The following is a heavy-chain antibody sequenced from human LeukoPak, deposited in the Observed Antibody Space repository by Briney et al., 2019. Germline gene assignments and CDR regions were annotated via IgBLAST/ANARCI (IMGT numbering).Heavy chain of an antibody. J-gene: IGHJ4*02. CDR1: GFIFSSYA. V-gene: IGHV3-30-3*01. CDR3: AREGRYFGSAIYPYYFDS. Sequence: GGSLRLSCAASGFIFSSYAMHWVRQAPGKGLEWVALISYDGFNKDYADSVKGRFTISRDSSRNTLYLQMDSLGAEDTAVYYCAREGRYFGSAIYPYYFDSWGQGTLVTVSS. CDR2: ISYDGFNK. D-gene: IGHD3-10*01.